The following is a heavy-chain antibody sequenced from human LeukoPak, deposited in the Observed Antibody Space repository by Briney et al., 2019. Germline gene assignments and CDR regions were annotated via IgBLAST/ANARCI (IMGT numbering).Heavy chain of an antibody. CDR2: IWYDGSNK. V-gene: IGHV3-33*06. CDR1: GFTFSSYG. CDR3: AKDLTGYSSSWYGDY. J-gene: IGHJ4*02. D-gene: IGHD6-13*01. Sequence: PGGSLRLSCAASGFTFSSYGMHWVRQAPGKGLEWVAVIWYDGSNKYYADSTKGRFTISRDNSKNTLYLQMNSLRAEDTAVYYCAKDLTGYSSSWYGDYWGQGTLVTVSS.